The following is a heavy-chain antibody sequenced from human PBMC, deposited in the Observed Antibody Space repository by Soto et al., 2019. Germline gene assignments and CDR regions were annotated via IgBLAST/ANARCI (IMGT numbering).Heavy chain of an antibody. V-gene: IGHV3-74*01. CDR1: GFTFSTYG. CDR2: ISPDGSNR. Sequence: GGSLRLSCAACGFTFSTYGINWVRQTPWKGLMWVSRISPDGSNRGYADSVEGRFTVSRDNAKNTLYLQMHSLRAEDTAMYYCASWGHIVPVSHTDLDHWGEGTLVTVSS. D-gene: IGHD3-16*01. CDR3: ASWGHIVPVSHTDLDH. J-gene: IGHJ4*02.